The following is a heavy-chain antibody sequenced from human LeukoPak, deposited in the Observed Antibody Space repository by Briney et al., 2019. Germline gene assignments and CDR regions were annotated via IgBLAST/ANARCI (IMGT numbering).Heavy chain of an antibody. CDR1: SGSIGSSSNY. CDR3: ASASFNVVFRNWFDP. V-gene: IGHV4-39*01. J-gene: IGHJ5*02. D-gene: IGHD2-8*01. Sequence: PSETLSLTCTVSSGSIGSSSNYWGWGRQAPGKGLEWDGNVYYSGSTFYNPSRKSQVTISVDTSKHQFSLKLRSVTAADTAIYFCASASFNVVFRNWFDPWGEGTLVTVSS. CDR2: VYYSGST.